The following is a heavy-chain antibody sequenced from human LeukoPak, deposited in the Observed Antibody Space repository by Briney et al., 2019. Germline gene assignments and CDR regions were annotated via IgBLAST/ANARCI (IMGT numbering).Heavy chain of an antibody. CDR1: GGSIGGYY. V-gene: IGHV4-59*08. J-gene: IGHJ5*02. D-gene: IGHD3-10*01. CDR3: ARHQGSGALNWFDP. Sequence: SETLSLTCTVSGGSIGGYYWSWIRQPPGKGLEWIGYIYSSGATNYNPSLNSRVTISVDTSKNQFSLRLSSVTAADTAVYYCARHQGSGALNWFDPWGQGTLVTVSS. CDR2: IYSSGAT.